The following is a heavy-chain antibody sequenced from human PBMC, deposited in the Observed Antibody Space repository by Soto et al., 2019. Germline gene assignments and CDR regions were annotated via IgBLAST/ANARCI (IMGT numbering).Heavy chain of an antibody. CDR3: ARDSLGVPTDFDY. CDR2: MWSNGNK. Sequence: QVQLVESGGGVVQPGRSLTLSCAASGFSFSTYGMHWIRQAPGKGLEWVAVMWSNGNKNYADSVKGRFTISRDTSQNILFPQMDSLRAEDTAVYYCARDSLGVPTDFDYWGQGTLVTVSS. CDR1: GFSFSTYG. J-gene: IGHJ4*02. V-gene: IGHV3-33*01. D-gene: IGHD2-8*01.